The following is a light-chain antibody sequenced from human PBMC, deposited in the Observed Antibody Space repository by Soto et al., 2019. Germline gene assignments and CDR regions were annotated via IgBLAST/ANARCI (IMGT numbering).Light chain of an antibody. V-gene: IGLV2-23*02. CDR3: CSYAGTSALV. CDR1: NSDIGSYDL. Sequence: QSALTQPASVSGSPGQSITISCTGTNSDIGSYDLVSWYQQHPGKAPKLMIYEVSKRPSGLSNRFSGSKSGNTASLTISGLQAEGGADYYCCSYAGTSALVFGGGTKLTVL. CDR2: EVS. J-gene: IGLJ2*01.